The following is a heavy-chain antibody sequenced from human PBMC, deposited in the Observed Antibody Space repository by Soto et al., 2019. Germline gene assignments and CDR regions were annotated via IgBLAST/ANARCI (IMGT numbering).Heavy chain of an antibody. J-gene: IGHJ4*02. V-gene: IGHV5-51*01. CDR2: IYPSDPDT. Sequence: GESLKISCNGSGYNFAGYWIAWVRQMPGKGLELMGIIYPSDPDTRYRPSFQGQVTISADKSISSAYLQWSSLRASDTAMYYCARGGVSTRTFDYWGQGTPVTVSS. CDR3: ARGGVSTRTFDY. D-gene: IGHD3-3*01. CDR1: GYNFAGYW.